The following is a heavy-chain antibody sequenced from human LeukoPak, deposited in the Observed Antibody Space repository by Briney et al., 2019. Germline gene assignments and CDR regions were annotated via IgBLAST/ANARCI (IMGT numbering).Heavy chain of an antibody. CDR1: GGSISSYY. D-gene: IGHD1-26*01. V-gene: IGHV4-4*07. CDR2: VYTSGST. J-gene: IGHJ5*02. Sequence: SETLSRNCTVSGGSISSYYWSWLRQPDGQGLEWIGRVYTSGSTNYNPSLKSRVTMSVDTSKNQFSLKLSSVTAADTAVYYCARVRWRYSGSSERRFDPWGQGTLVTVSS. CDR3: ARVRWRYSGSSERRFDP.